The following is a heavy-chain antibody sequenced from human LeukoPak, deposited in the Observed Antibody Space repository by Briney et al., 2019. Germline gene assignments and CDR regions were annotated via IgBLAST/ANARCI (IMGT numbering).Heavy chain of an antibody. D-gene: IGHD1-7*01. CDR3: ARDLGRTGTYFDY. V-gene: IGHV4-39*02. CDR1: GGSISSSNYY. J-gene: IGHJ4*02. CDR2: IYYSGST. Sequence: SETLSLTCTVSGGSISSSNYYWGWIRQPPGKGLEWIGSIYYSGSTYFTPSLKSRVTISVDTSKNQFSLKLTSVTAADTAVYYCARDLGRTGTYFDYWGQGTLVTVSS.